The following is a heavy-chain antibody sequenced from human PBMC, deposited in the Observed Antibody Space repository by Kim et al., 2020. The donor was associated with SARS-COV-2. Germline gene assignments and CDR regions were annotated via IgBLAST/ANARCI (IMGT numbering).Heavy chain of an antibody. CDR2: GSTR. D-gene: IGHD3-16*01. CDR3: ATLISFDY. J-gene: IGHJ4*02. Sequence: GSTRYYADAVKGRFTISRDNAKNSLYLQMNSLRAEDTAVYYCATLISFDYWGQGTLVTVSS. V-gene: IGHV3-48*03.